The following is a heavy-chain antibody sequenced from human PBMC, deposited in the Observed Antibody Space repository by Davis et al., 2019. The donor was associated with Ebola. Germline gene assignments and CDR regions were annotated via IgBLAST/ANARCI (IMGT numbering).Heavy chain of an antibody. CDR2: IGGDGRST. CDR3: AKRGDILTTYYTANWFDS. CDR1: GFTFSSYA. V-gene: IGHV3-23*01. D-gene: IGHD3-9*01. J-gene: IGHJ5*01. Sequence: GESLKISCSASGFTFSSYAMSWVRQAPEKGLEWVSAIGGDGRSTDYADSVKGRFTISRDNSKNTLYLEMNNLRGEDTAIYSCAKRGDILTTYYTANWFDSWGQGTQVTVSS.